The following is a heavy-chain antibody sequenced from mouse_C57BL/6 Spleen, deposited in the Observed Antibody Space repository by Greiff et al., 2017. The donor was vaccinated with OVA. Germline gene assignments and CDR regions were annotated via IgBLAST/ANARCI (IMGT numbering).Heavy chain of an antibody. D-gene: IGHD4-1*01. CDR1: GFTFSDFY. CDR2: SRNKANDYTT. Sequence: EVQLMESGGGLVQSGRSLRLSCATSGFTFSDFYMEWVRQAPGKGLEWIAASRNKANDYTTEYSASVKGRFIVSRDTSQSILYLQMNALRAEDTAIYYCARDLTGTRYFDVWGTGTTVTVSS. V-gene: IGHV7-1*01. J-gene: IGHJ1*03. CDR3: ARDLTGTRYFDV.